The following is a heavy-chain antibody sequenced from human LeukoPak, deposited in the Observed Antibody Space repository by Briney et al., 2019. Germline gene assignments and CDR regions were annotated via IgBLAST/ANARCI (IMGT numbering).Heavy chain of an antibody. CDR3: ARQYPYYYGMDV. CDR1: GGSISSYY. J-gene: IGHJ6*02. Sequence: SETLSLTCTVSGGSISSYYWSWIRQPPGKGLEWIGYIYYSGSTNYNPSLKSRVTISVDTSKNQFSLKLSSVTAADTAVYYCARQYPYYYGMDVWGQGTTVTVSS. CDR2: IYYSGST. V-gene: IGHV4-59*08.